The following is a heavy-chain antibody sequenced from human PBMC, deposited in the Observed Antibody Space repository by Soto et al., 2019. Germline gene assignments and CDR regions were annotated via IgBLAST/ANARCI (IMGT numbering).Heavy chain of an antibody. D-gene: IGHD1-1*01. CDR3: AGNVGLVQTETTGGSDP. J-gene: IGHJ5*02. Sequence: SETLSLTCTVSGGSISSYYWSWIRQSPGKGLEWIGYINYSGSTNYNPSLKSRVTISVDTSKNQFSLKLSSVTAADPAVFYCAGNVGLVQTETTGGSDPWGQEPLDPVPS. CDR1: GGSISSYY. V-gene: IGHV4-59*01. CDR2: INYSGST.